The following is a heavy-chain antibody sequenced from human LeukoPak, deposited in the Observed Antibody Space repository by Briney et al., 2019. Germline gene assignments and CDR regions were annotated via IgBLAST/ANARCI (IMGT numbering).Heavy chain of an antibody. CDR1: GFTFSSYA. D-gene: IGHD6-19*01. J-gene: IGHJ4*02. CDR3: ARGGQWLLPYYFDS. Sequence: GGSLRLSCAASGFTFSSYAMSWVRQAPGKGLEWVSGINWNGGRTGYADSVKGRFTISRDNAKNSLYLQMNSLRVEDTALYYCARGGQWLLPYYFDSWGQGTLVTVSS. V-gene: IGHV3-20*04. CDR2: INWNGGRT.